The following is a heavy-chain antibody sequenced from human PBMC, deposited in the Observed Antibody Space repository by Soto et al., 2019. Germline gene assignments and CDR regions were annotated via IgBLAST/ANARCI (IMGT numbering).Heavy chain of an antibody. CDR2: INPSGGST. CDR1: GYTFTSYY. J-gene: IGHJ4*02. V-gene: IGHV1-46*01. Sequence: GASVKVSCKASGYTFTSYYMHWVRQAPGQGLEWMGIINPSGGSTSYAQKFQGRVTMTRDTSTSTVYMELSSLRSEDTAVYYCARDRIPYYYDSSGYYTGAYFDYWGQGTLVTVSS. D-gene: IGHD3-22*01. CDR3: ARDRIPYYYDSSGYYTGAYFDY.